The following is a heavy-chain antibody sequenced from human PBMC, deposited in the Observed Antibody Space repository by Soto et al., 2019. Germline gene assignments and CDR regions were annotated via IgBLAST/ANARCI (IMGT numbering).Heavy chain of an antibody. Sequence: SETLSLTCTVSGGSISSYYWSWIRQPAGKGLEWIGRIYTSGSTNYNPSLKSRVTMSVDTSKNQFSLKLSSVTAADTAVYYCARDTAMVLDPWFDPWGQGTLVTVSS. J-gene: IGHJ5*02. CDR2: IYTSGST. CDR1: GGSISSYY. CDR3: ARDTAMVLDPWFDP. V-gene: IGHV4-4*07. D-gene: IGHD5-18*01.